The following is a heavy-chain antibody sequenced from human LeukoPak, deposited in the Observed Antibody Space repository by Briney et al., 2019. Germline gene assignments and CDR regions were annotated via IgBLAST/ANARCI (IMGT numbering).Heavy chain of an antibody. CDR1: GGSISSYY. V-gene: IGHV4-4*07. Sequence: SETLSLTCTVSGGSISSYYWSWIRQPAGKGLEWIGRIYTSGSTNYNPSLKSRVTMSVDKSKNQFYLKLSSVTAADTAVYYCARNIRVGNAFDIWGQGTMVTVSS. CDR2: IYTSGST. J-gene: IGHJ3*02. CDR3: ARNIRVGNAFDI.